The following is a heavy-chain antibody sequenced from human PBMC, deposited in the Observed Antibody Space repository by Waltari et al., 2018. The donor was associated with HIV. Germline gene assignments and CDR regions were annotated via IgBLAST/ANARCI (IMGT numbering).Heavy chain of an antibody. D-gene: IGHD6-13*01. CDR3: VKEHQYSHSWYSYYGMDV. J-gene: IGHJ6*02. Sequence: EVQVLESGGALVQPGGSLRLSCAASGFTFSNYGMSWVRQAPGKGLEWVSTSSGSGGSTYYADSVKGRFTVSRDNSKNTLYLQMNSLGAEDTAVYFCVKEHQYSHSWYSYYGMDVWGQGTTVTVSS. CDR1: GFTFSNYG. CDR2: SSGSGGST. V-gene: IGHV3-23*01.